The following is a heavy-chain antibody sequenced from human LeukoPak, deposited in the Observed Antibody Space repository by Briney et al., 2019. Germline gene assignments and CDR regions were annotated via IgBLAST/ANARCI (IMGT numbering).Heavy chain of an antibody. CDR1: GFTFSSYS. CDR2: ISSSSSYI. J-gene: IGHJ4*02. Sequence: RGSLRLSCAASGFTFSSYSMNWVRQAPGKGLEWVSSISSSSSYIYYADSVKGRFTISRDNAKNSLYLQMNSLRAEDTAVYYCASRGGESTVTENWGQGTLVTVSS. CDR3: ASRGGESTVTEN. D-gene: IGHD4-17*01. V-gene: IGHV3-21*01.